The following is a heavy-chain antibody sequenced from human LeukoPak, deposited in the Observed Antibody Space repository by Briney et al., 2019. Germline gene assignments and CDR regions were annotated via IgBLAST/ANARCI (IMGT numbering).Heavy chain of an antibody. J-gene: IGHJ3*02. CDR2: IYHSGST. CDR3: ARHETTPIGYSAFDI. D-gene: IGHD5-12*01. CDR1: GYSISSGYY. V-gene: IGHV4-38-2*01. Sequence: SETLSLTCAVSGYSISSGYYWGWIRQPPGKGLEWIGSIYHSGSTYYNPSLKSRVTISVDTSKNQFSLKLSSVTAADTAVYYCARHETTPIGYSAFDIWGQGTMATVSS.